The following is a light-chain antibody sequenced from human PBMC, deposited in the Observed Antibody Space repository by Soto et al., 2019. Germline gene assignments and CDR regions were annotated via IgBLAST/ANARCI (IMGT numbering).Light chain of an antibody. CDR3: MQALQSPPT. V-gene: IGKV2-28*01. J-gene: IGKJ1*01. CDR1: QSLLHTNGYDY. Sequence: DIVMTQSPLSLPVTPGEPASISCRSSQSLLHTNGYDYLDWYLQKPGQSPQLLIYLGSNRASGVPDRFSGSGSGTDFTLKIRRLEAEDVGVYYCMQALQSPPTFGQGTKVEIK. CDR2: LGS.